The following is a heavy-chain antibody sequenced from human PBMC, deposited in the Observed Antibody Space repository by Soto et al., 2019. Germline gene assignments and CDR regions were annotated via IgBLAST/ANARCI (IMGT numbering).Heavy chain of an antibody. CDR2: IWYDGSNK. D-gene: IGHD4-17*01. CDR1: GFTFSSYG. CDR3: ARALQLRNYGDFYDY. Sequence: QVQLVESGGGVVQPGRSLRLSCAASGFTFSSYGMHWVRQAPGKGLEWVAVIWYDGSNKYYADSVKGRFTISRDNSKNTLYLQMNSLRAEDTAVYYCARALQLRNYGDFYDYWGQGTLVTVSS. V-gene: IGHV3-33*01. J-gene: IGHJ4*02.